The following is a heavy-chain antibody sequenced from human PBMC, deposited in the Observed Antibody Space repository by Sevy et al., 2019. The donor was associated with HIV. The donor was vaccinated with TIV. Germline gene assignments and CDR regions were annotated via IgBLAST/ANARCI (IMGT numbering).Heavy chain of an antibody. Sequence: GGSLRLSCAASGFTFSSYWMSWVRQAPGKGLEWVANIKQDGSEKYYVDSVKGRFTISRDNAKNSLYLQMNSLRAEDTAVYYCARRGSYYSINPLDYWGQGTLVTVSS. J-gene: IGHJ4*02. D-gene: IGHD1-26*01. CDR3: ARRGSYYSINPLDY. V-gene: IGHV3-7*01. CDR2: IKQDGSEK. CDR1: GFTFSSYW.